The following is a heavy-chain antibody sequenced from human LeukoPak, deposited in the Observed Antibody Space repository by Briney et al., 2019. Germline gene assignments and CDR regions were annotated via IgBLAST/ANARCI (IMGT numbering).Heavy chain of an antibody. CDR1: GGTFIIYA. V-gene: IGHV1-69*13. CDR3: ARDMRYGDYSN. D-gene: IGHD4-17*01. Sequence: SVKVSFKASGGTFIIYAISWVRQAPGQGREGMGGIIAIFGTANYAQKFQGRVTITADESTSTAYMELSSLRSEDTAVYCCARDMRYGDYSNWGQGTLVTVSS. CDR2: IIAIFGTA. J-gene: IGHJ4*02.